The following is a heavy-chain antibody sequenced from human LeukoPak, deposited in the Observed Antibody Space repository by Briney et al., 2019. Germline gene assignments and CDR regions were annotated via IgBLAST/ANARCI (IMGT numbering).Heavy chain of an antibody. Sequence: EASVKVSCKASGYTFSSYGISWVRQAPGPGLEGMGWISAYDGNTNYAQKVQGRVTMTTDTSTSTAYLELRSLRSDDTAVYYCARDRTPLNGYYNDRSGYYYSYWGQGTLVTVSS. D-gene: IGHD3-22*01. V-gene: IGHV1-18*01. CDR2: ISAYDGNT. CDR3: ARDRTPLNGYYNDRSGYYYSY. CDR1: GYTFSSYG. J-gene: IGHJ4*02.